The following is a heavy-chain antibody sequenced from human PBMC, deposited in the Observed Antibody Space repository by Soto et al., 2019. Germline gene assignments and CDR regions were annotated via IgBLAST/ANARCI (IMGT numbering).Heavy chain of an antibody. CDR2: IYPGDSDT. J-gene: IGHJ4*02. CDR3: ASFPYYYDSSGYWSTTNSDY. D-gene: IGHD3-22*01. V-gene: IGHV5-51*01. Sequence: GESLKISCKVSGYRFTTYWIGWVRQMPGKGLEWMGIIYPGDSDTRYSPSFQGQVTISADKSISTAYLQWSSLKASDTAMYYCASFPYYYDSSGYWSTTNSDYWGQGTLVTVSS. CDR1: GYRFTTYW.